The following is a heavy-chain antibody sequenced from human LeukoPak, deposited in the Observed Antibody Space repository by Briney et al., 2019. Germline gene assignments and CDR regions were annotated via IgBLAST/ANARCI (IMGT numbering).Heavy chain of an antibody. D-gene: IGHD4-23*01. J-gene: IGHJ4*02. CDR2: ISYDGSNK. V-gene: IGHV3-30-3*01. CDR3: ARPLSNSRNYFDY. CDR1: GFTFSSYA. Sequence: GGSLRLSCAASGFTFSSYAMHWVRQAPGKGLEWVAVISYDGSNKYYADSVKGRFTISRDNSKNTLYLQMNSLRAEDTAVYYCARPLSNSRNYFDYWGQGTLVTVSS.